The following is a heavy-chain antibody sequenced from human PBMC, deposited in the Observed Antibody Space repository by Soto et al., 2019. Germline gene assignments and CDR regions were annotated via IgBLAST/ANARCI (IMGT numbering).Heavy chain of an antibody. D-gene: IGHD6-19*01. CDR3: ARDDFPYSSGWDRGLCFDY. Sequence: GGSLRLSCAASGFTFSSYAMHWVRQAPGKGLEWVAVISYDGSNKYYADSVKGRFTISRDNSKNTLYLQMNSLRAEDTAVYYCARDDFPYSSGWDRGLCFDYWGQGTLVTVSS. J-gene: IGHJ4*02. CDR2: ISYDGSNK. V-gene: IGHV3-30-3*01. CDR1: GFTFSSYA.